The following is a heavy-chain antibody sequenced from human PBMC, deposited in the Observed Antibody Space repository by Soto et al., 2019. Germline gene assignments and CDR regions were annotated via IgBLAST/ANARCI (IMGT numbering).Heavy chain of an antibody. D-gene: IGHD6-13*01. Sequence: SGPTLVNPTQTLTLTCTFSGFSLSTSGMCVSWIRQPPGKALEWLARIDWDDDKYYGTSLKTRLTISKDTSKNQVVLTMTNMDPVDTATYYCARMVGSSSWPHFDYWGQGTLVTVS. V-gene: IGHV2-70*11. CDR1: GFSLSTSGMC. CDR2: IDWDDDK. CDR3: ARMVGSSSWPHFDY. J-gene: IGHJ4*02.